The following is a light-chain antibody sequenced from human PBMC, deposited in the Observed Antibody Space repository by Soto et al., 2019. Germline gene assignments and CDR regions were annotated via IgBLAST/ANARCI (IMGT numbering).Light chain of an antibody. CDR2: EGS. CDR1: SSDVGSYNL. CDR3: CSYAGSSTWV. V-gene: IGLV2-23*01. Sequence: QSVLTQPASVSGSPGQSITISCTGTSSDVGSYNLVSWYQQHPVKAPKLMIYEGSKRPSGVSNRFSGSKSGNTASLTISGLQDEDEADYYCCSYAGSSTWVFGGGTKLTVL. J-gene: IGLJ3*02.